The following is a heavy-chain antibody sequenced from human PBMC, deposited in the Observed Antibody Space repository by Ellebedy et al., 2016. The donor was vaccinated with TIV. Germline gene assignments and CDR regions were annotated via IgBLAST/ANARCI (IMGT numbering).Heavy chain of an antibody. CDR3: ARRGRQQLDGDLDY. Sequence: ASVKVSCXASGYTFTSYGISWVRQAPGQGLEWMGWISAYNGNTNYAQKLQGRVTMTTDTSTRTAYMELRSLRSDDTAVYYCARRGRQQLDGDLDYWGQGTLVTVSS. D-gene: IGHD6-13*01. J-gene: IGHJ4*02. CDR1: GYTFTSYG. CDR2: ISAYNGNT. V-gene: IGHV1-18*01.